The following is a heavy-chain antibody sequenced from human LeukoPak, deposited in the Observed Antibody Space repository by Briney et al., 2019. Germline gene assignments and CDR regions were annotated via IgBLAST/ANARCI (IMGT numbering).Heavy chain of an antibody. J-gene: IGHJ4*02. CDR2: ISTSSSSL. V-gene: IGHV3-48*03. Sequence: PGGSLRLSCAASGFTFRSYEMNWVRQSPGKGLEGVSYISTSSSSLYSENSVQGRFTISRDNVKNLLYLKMNSLRAEDTAVYYCARVQRGIAVALDYWGQGTLATVSS. CDR1: GFTFRSYE. D-gene: IGHD6-19*01. CDR3: ARVQRGIAVALDY.